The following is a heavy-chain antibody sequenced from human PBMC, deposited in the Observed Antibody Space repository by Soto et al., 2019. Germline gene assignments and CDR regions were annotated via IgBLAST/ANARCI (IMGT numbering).Heavy chain of an antibody. CDR1: GGSVSSGSYY. J-gene: IGHJ5*02. CDR2: IYYSGST. CDR3: ASSLQRPWFAP. D-gene: IGHD6-25*01. V-gene: IGHV4-61*01. Sequence: SETLSLTCTVSGGSVSSGSYYWSWIRQPPGKGLEWIGYIYYSGSTNYNPSLKSRVTTSVDTSKNQFSLKLSSVTAADTAVYYCASSLQRPWFAPWGQGTLVTVSS.